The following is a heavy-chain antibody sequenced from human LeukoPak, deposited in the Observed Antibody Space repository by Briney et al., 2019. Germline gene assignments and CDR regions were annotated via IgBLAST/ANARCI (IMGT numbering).Heavy chain of an antibody. CDR3: ASLPKTMDIVATIGDY. J-gene: IGHJ4*02. CDR1: GFTFSSYV. CDR2: ITGSGDST. D-gene: IGHD5-12*01. Sequence: PGRSLRLSCAASGFTFSSYVMTWVRQAPGRGLEWVSGITGSGDSTFYADSVKGRFTISRDNSKNTLYLQMNSLRAEDTAVYYRASLPKTMDIVATIGDYWGQGTLVTVSS. V-gene: IGHV3-23*01.